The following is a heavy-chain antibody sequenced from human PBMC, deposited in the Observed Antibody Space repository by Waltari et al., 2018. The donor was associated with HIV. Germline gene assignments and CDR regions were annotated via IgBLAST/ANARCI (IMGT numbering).Heavy chain of an antibody. CDR1: GYTFTSYG. Sequence: QVQLVQSGAEVKKPGASVKVSCKASGYTFTSYGISWVRQDPGQGLEVIGWISTYKENTDYAHELQGRVTMTTDTSTSTATMELRRLRSSDTAVYYCARVRCSSSSCYSGWFDPWGQGTLVTVTS. V-gene: IGHV1-18*01. J-gene: IGHJ5*02. CDR2: ISTYKENT. CDR3: ARVRCSSSSCYSGWFDP. D-gene: IGHD2-2*01.